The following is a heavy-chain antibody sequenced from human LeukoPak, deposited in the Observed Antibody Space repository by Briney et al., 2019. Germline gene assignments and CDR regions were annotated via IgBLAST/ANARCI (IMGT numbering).Heavy chain of an antibody. CDR1: GFTFSDYG. D-gene: IGHD6-13*01. V-gene: IGHV3-30*18. CDR3: AKDDAYSSSWYALDI. J-gene: IGHJ3*02. Sequence: GRSLRLSCAASGFTFSDYGMHWVRQAPGKGLEWVAVVSYDGSNKYYAASVKGRFTISRDNSKNTLSLQMNSLRAEDTAVYYCAKDDAYSSSWYALDIWGQGTMVTVSS. CDR2: VSYDGSNK.